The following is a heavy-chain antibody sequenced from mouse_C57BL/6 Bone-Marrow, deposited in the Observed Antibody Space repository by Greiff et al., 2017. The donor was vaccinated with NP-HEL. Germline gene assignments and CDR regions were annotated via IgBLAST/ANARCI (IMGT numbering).Heavy chain of an antibody. CDR1: GFSLTSYA. J-gene: IGHJ3*01. D-gene: IGHD1-1*01. CDR3: ARNDYGPAWFAY. CDR2: IWTGGGT. Sequence: VKLMESGPGLVAPSQSLSITCTVSGFSLTSYAISWVRQPPGKGLEWLGVIWTGGGTNYNSALKSRLSISKDNSKRQVFLKMNSLQTDDTARYYCARNDYGPAWFAYWGQGTLVTVSA. V-gene: IGHV2-9-1*01.